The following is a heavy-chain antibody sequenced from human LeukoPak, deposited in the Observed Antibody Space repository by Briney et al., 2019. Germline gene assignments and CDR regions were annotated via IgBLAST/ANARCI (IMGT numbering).Heavy chain of an antibody. Sequence: SETLSLTCSVSGGSISTCYWSWIRQPPGKGLEWIGYIYYSGSTNYNPSLKSRVTISVDTSKNQFSLKLSSVTAADTAVYYCASYQLLYYGFDYWGQGTLVTVSS. D-gene: IGHD2-2*02. J-gene: IGHJ4*02. CDR3: ASYQLLYYGFDY. CDR1: GGSISTCY. CDR2: IYYSGST. V-gene: IGHV4-59*08.